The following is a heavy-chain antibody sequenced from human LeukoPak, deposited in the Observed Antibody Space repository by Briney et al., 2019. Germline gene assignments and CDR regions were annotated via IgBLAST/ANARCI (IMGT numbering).Heavy chain of an antibody. CDR3: AKFKGHYGDSEYYFDS. CDR1: GFTFSDYY. D-gene: IGHD3-10*01. CDR2: ITSSGSNT. V-gene: IGHV3-11*04. Sequence: GGSLRLSCAASGFTFSDYYMTWIRQAPGKGLEWVSYITSSGSNTYYADSMKGRFTISRDNAKNSLFLQMNSLRAEDTAVYYCAKFKGHYGDSEYYFDSWGQGTLVTVSS. J-gene: IGHJ4*02.